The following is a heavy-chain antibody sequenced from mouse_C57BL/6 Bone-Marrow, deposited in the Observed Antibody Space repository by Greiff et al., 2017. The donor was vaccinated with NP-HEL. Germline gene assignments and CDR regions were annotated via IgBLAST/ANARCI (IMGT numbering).Heavy chain of an antibody. V-gene: IGHV5-4*03. CDR3: ASRRGYFDV. CDR2: ISDGGSYT. Sequence: EVKLVESGGGLVKPGGSLKLSCAASGFTFSSYAMSWVRQTPEKRLEWVATISDGGSYTYYPDNVKGRFTISRDNAKNNLYLQMSHLKSEDTAMYYCASRRGYFDVWGTGTTVTVSS. CDR1: GFTFSSYA. J-gene: IGHJ1*03.